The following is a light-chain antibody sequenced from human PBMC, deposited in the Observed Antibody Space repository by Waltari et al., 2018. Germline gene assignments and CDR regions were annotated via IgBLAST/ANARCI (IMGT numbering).Light chain of an antibody. V-gene: IGKV4-1*01. CDR1: QSVLYNSDNRNF. CDR3: HQYYSTPQT. Sequence: DIVLTQSPDSLAVSLGERATINCKSSQSVLYNSDNRNFLAWYQQKPGHPPKLRIYWASTRESGVPDRFSGSGSATDFTLTISSLQAEDVAVYYCHQYYSTPQTFGQWTKLEIK. CDR2: WAS. J-gene: IGKJ2*01.